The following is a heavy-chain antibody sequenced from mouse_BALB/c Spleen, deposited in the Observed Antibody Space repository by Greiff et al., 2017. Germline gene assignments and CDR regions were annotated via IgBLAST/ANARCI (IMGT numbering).Heavy chain of an antibody. V-gene: IGHV3-1*02. J-gene: IGHJ3*01. CDR2: IHYSGST. CDR3: ERGGINYDYDRAWFAY. D-gene: IGHD2-4*01. CDR1: GYSITSGYS. Sequence: DVQLQESGPDLVKPSQSLSLTCTVTGYSITSGYSWHWIRQFPGNKLEWMGYIHYSGSTNYNPSLKSRISITRDTSTNQLFLQLNSVTNEDAATYYCERGGINYDYDRAWFAYWGQGTLVTVSA.